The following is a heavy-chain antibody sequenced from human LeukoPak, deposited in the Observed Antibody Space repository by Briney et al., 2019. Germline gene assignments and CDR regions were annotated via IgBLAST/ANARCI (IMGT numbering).Heavy chain of an antibody. CDR2: IYHSGST. CDR3: ARGRNWFDP. J-gene: IGHJ5*02. CDR1: GYSISSGYY. Sequence: SETLSLTRTVSGYSISSGYYWGWIRQPPGKGLEWIGSIYHSGSTNYNPSLKSRITMSVDTSKNQFSLKLSSVTAADTAVYYCARGRNWFDPWGQGTLVTVSS. V-gene: IGHV4-38-2*02.